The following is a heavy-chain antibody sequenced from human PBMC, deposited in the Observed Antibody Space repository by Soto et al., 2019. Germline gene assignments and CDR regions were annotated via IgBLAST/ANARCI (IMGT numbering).Heavy chain of an antibody. CDR2: ISSSSSYI. CDR1: GFTFSSYS. D-gene: IGHD2-15*01. V-gene: IGHV3-21*01. J-gene: IGHJ3*02. CDR3: ARGEGKVVVVAAISSWGAFDI. Sequence: GGSLRLSCAASGFTFSSYSMNWVRQAPGKGLEWVSSISSSSSYIYYADSVKGRFTISRDNAKNSLYLQMNSLRAEDTAVYYCARGEGKVVVVAAISSWGAFDIWGQGTMVTVSS.